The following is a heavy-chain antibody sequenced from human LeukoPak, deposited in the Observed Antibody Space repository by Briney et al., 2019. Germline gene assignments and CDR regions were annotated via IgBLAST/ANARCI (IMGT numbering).Heavy chain of an antibody. CDR2: INPNSGDT. J-gene: IGHJ3*02. CDR3: ARGPTLGLDI. CDR1: GYTFTAYY. Sequence: ASVKVSCWASGYTFTAYYIHWVRQAPGQGLEWMGWINPNSGDTTLPQRVQGRVTMTRDTSIITAYMEPSSLTSDDTGMYYCARGPTLGLDIWGQGTMVTVSS. V-gene: IGHV1-2*02.